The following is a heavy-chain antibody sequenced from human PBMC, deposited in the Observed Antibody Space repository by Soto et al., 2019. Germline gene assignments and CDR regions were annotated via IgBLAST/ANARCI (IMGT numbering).Heavy chain of an antibody. D-gene: IGHD3-3*01. CDR3: ARDTISHGMDV. J-gene: IGHJ6*02. CDR2: INHSGST. Sequence: SETLSLTCAVYGGSFSGYYWSWIRQPPGKGLEWIGEINHSGSTNYNPSLKSRVTISVDTSKNQFSLKLSSVTAADTAVYYCARDTISHGMDVWGQGTTVTVSS. CDR1: GGSFSGYY. V-gene: IGHV4-34*01.